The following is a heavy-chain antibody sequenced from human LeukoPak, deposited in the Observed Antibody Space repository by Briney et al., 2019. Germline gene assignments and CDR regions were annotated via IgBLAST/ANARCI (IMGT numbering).Heavy chain of an antibody. CDR1: GFTFSSYE. D-gene: IGHD3-16*01. CDR3: ASWAQEGYYYYMDV. J-gene: IGHJ6*03. Sequence: GGSLRLSCAASGFTFSSYEMNWVRQAPGKGLEWVSYISSSGSTIYYADSVKGRFTISRDNAKNSLYLQMNSLRAEDTAVYYCASWAQEGYYYYMDVWGKGTTVTVSS. V-gene: IGHV3-48*03. CDR2: ISSSGSTI.